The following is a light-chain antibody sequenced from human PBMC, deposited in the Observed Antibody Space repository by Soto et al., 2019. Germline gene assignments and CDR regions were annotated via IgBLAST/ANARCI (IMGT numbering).Light chain of an antibody. V-gene: IGKV3D-20*01. J-gene: IGKJ3*01. Sequence: EIVLTQSPATLSLSPGERATLSWGASQSISSYLAWYQQKPGQAPRLLMYDVSNRATGIPARFSGSGSGTDFTLTISRLETEDFAVYYCQQYGRSPFTFGPGTKVDIK. CDR3: QQYGRSPFT. CDR1: QSISSY. CDR2: DVS.